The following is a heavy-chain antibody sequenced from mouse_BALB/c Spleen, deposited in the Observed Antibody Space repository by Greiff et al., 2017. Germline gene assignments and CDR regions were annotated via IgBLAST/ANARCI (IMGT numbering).Heavy chain of an antibody. CDR3: ARHDGYYGVDY. J-gene: IGHJ2*01. V-gene: IGHV5-6*03. CDR1: GFTFSSYA. Sequence: EVMLVESGGGLVKPGGSLKLSCAASGFTFSSYAMSWVRQSPEKRLEWVAEISSGGSYTYYPDSVKGRFTISRDNAKNTLYLQMSSLKSEDTAMYYCARHDGYYGVDYWGQGTTLTVSS. D-gene: IGHD2-3*01. CDR2: ISSGGSYT.